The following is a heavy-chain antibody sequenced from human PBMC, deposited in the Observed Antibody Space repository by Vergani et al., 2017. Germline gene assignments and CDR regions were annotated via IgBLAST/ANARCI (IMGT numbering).Heavy chain of an antibody. Sequence: QVQLVQSGAEVKKPGASVKVSCKASGYTFTSYGISWVRQAPGQGLEWMGWINPNSGGTNYAQKFQGWVTMTRDTSISTAYMELSRLRSDDTAVYYCARDLRYDSSGYLIDYWGQGTLVTVSS. V-gene: IGHV1-2*04. CDR3: ARDLRYDSSGYLIDY. CDR2: INPNSGGT. J-gene: IGHJ4*02. CDR1: GYTFTSYG. D-gene: IGHD3-22*01.